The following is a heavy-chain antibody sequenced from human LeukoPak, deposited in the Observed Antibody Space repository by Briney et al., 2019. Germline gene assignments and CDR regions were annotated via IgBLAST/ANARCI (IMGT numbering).Heavy chain of an antibody. J-gene: IGHJ5*02. V-gene: IGHV4-39*07. CDR1: GGSISSSSYY. CDR3: ARDYWPPPPGYCSGGSCLNWFDP. Sequence: SETLSLTCTVSGGSISSSSYYWGWIRQPPGKGLEWIGSIYYSGSTYYNSSLKSRVTISVDTSKNQFSLKLSSVTAADTAVYYRARDYWPPPPGYCSGGSCLNWFDPWGQGTLVTVSS. CDR2: IYYSGST. D-gene: IGHD2-15*01.